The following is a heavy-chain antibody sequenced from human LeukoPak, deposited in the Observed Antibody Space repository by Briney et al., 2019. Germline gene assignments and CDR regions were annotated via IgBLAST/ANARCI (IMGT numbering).Heavy chain of an antibody. D-gene: IGHD3-9*01. CDR1: GGSISSGEYY. CDR3: AREITYYDFLTGPFDS. V-gene: IGHV4-30-4*01. J-gene: IGHJ4*02. Sequence: SETLSLTCTVSGGSISSGEYYWSWIRQPPEKGLEWVGYIYYSGTTYYNPSLMSRVTISLDTSKNQFSLKLNSVTAADTAVYYCAREITYYDFLTGPFDSWGQGTLVTVSS. CDR2: IYYSGTT.